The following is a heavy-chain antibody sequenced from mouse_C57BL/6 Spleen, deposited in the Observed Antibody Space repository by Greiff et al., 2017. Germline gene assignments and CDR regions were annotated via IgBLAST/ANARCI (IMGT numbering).Heavy chain of an antibody. CDR2: ISSGSSTI. J-gene: IGHJ2*01. V-gene: IGHV5-17*01. Sequence: DVQLVEFGGGLVKPGGSLKLSCAASGFTFSDHGMHWVRQAPEKGLEWVAYISSGSSTIYYADTVKGRFTISRENDKNTLFLQMTSLRSEDTAMYYCAMQGWAYFGYWGQGTTLTVSS. CDR1: GFTFSDHG. D-gene: IGHD3-3*01. CDR3: AMQGWAYFGY.